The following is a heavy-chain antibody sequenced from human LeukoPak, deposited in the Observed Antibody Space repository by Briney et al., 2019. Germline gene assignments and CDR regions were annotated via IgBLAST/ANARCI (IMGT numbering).Heavy chain of an antibody. Sequence: PGGSLRLSCAASGFIFSSYAMSWVRQAPGKGLEWVSTISGSGGSTYYADSVKGRFTISRDNSKNTLFLQMNSLRAEDTALYYCAKGRGFCSGGSCYYYYYIDVWGKGTTVTVSS. CDR1: GFIFSSYA. J-gene: IGHJ6*03. CDR2: ISGSGGST. D-gene: IGHD2-15*01. CDR3: AKGRGFCSGGSCYYYYYIDV. V-gene: IGHV3-23*01.